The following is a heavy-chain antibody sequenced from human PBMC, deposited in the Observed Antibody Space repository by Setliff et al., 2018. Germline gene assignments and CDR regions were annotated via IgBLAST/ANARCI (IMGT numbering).Heavy chain of an antibody. CDR2: VYYSGTA. J-gene: IGHJ4*02. CDR1: GGSFNTYD. Sequence: SETLALTCTVSGGSFNTYDWSWIRQTPGKGLEWIGFVYYSGTAAYNPSLKRRVTVTVDTPKNQFSRRLNSVTAADTAVYYCARGGPFRYFDFWGRGTLVTVSS. V-gene: IGHV4-59*13. D-gene: IGHD5-12*01. CDR3: ARGGPFRYFDF.